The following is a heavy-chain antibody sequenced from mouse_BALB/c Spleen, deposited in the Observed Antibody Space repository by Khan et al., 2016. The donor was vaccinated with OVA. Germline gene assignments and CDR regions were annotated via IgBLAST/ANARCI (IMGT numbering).Heavy chain of an antibody. CDR2: IKYSGST. CDR3: ARSGTISTVVATDFDS. D-gene: IGHD1-1*01. CDR1: GYSITSDYA. V-gene: IGHV3-2*02. Sequence: EVQLQESGPGLVKPSQSLSLTCTVTGYSITSDYAWNWLRQFPGNKLEWMGYIKYSGSTSYNPSLKSRISITRNPSQNQFFLQLSSVTTEDTATDYCARSGTISTVVATDFDSWGQGTTLTVAS. J-gene: IGHJ2*01.